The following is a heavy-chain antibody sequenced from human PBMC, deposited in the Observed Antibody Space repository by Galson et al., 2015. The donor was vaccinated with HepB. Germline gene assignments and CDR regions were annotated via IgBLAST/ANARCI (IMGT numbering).Heavy chain of an antibody. J-gene: IGHJ3*02. D-gene: IGHD2-15*01. V-gene: IGHV1-46*03. CDR1: GYTFTTYY. CDR3: LRGTGGTCVDCLGGIFDI. CDR2: INPSDGFT. Sequence: SVKVSCKASGYTFTTYYMHWVRQAPGQGLEWMGLINPSDGFTSYAQKFQGRVAMTTDTSTKTVYMELSSLRSEDTAVYYCLRGTGGTCVDCLGGIFDIWGQGTMVTVSS.